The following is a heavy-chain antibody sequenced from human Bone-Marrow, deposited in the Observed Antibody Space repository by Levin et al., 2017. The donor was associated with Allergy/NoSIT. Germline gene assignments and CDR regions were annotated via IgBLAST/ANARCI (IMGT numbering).Heavy chain of an antibody. CDR2: IHQSGAL. CDR3: ARARYFYGMDV. J-gene: IGHJ6*01. V-gene: IGHV4/OR15-8*02. Sequence: PSETLSLTCAVSRASISSPHWWSWVRQTPGKGLEWIGEIHQSGALNYNPSLESRVTISIDKSRNQFSLTLTSAVAADTALYYCARARYFYGMDVWGPGTTVIVSS. CDR1: RASISSPHW. D-gene: IGHD3-9*01.